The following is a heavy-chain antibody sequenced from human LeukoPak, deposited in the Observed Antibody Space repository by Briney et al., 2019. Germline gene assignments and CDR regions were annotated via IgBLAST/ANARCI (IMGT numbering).Heavy chain of an antibody. CDR3: AITTGGSYSILGDAFDI. CDR1: GGSISSSSYY. Sequence: SETLSLTCTVSGGSISSSSYYWGWIRQPPGKGLEWIGSIYYSGSTYYNPSLKSRVTISVDTSKNQFSLKLSSVTAADTAVYYCAITTGGSYSILGDAFDIWGQGTMVTVSS. D-gene: IGHD1-26*01. CDR2: IYYSGST. J-gene: IGHJ3*02. V-gene: IGHV4-39*01.